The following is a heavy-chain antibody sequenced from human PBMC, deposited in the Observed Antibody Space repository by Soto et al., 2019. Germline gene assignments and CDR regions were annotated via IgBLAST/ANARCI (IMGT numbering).Heavy chain of an antibody. CDR1: AGYISSYC. V-gene: IGHV4-59*01. Sequence: SETLSLTSTVSAGYISSYCWSWIRQPPGKGLEWIGYVYYRGSTNYNPSLKSRVAISVDASKNQIALKLSSVTAADTAVYYCAGWGTSSTYDRQFDYWGQGTLVTVSS. CDR2: VYYRGST. D-gene: IGHD2-2*01. J-gene: IGHJ4*02. CDR3: AGWGTSSTYDRQFDY.